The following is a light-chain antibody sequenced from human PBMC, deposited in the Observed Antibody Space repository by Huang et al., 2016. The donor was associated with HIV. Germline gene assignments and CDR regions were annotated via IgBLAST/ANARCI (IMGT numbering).Light chain of an antibody. J-gene: IGKJ2*01. V-gene: IGKV3-15*01. CDR2: GAS. Sequence: EIVMTQSPATLSVSPGERATLSCRACQSVSSNLAWYQQKPGQAPRLLIYGASTRATVIPARVSGSGSGTEFTLTISSLQSEDFAVYYCQQYNNWLGTFGQGTKLEIK. CDR3: QQYNNWLGT. CDR1: QSVSSN.